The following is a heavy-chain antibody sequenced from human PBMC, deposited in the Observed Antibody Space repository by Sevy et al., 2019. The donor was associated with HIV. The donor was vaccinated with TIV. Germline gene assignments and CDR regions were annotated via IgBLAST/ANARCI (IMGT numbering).Heavy chain of an antibody. Sequence: ASVKVSCKASGYTFSDYTIHWVRQAPGQGLEWRGWINPDSGGTNSAQKFQGRVTLTRDTSISTAFMELSRLKSDDTAVYFCARGSGTPRSYWGQGTLVTVSS. J-gene: IGHJ4*02. CDR3: ARGSGTPRSY. CDR2: INPDSGGT. D-gene: IGHD3-10*01. V-gene: IGHV1-2*02. CDR1: GYTFSDYT.